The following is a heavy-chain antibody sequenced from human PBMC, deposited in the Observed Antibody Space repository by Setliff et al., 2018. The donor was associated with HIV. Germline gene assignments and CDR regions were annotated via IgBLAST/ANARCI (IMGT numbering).Heavy chain of an antibody. Sequence: GSLRLSCEASGFTLTKYTMNWVRQAPGKGLEWVSSITNTSDYISYGDSVKGRFTISRDNAKNSVYLEMNSLQTEDTALYYCVKGDCTSSSCELEFWGQGTLVTVSS. J-gene: IGHJ4*02. V-gene: IGHV3-21*04. CDR1: GFTLTKYT. CDR2: ITNTSDYI. CDR3: VKGDCTSSSCELEF. D-gene: IGHD2-2*01.